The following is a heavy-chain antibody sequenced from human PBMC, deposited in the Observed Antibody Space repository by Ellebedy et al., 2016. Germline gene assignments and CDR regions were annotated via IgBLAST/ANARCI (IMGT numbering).Heavy chain of an antibody. D-gene: IGHD3-16*01. Sequence: GGSLRLSCAASGFTFSSYAMHWVRQAPGKGLEWVAVISYDGSNKYYADSVKGRFTISRDNSKNTLYLQMNSLRAEDTAVYYCARDGHTYYDYVWGGVGSDYFDYWGQGTLVTVSS. CDR3: ARDGHTYYDYVWGGVGSDYFDY. J-gene: IGHJ4*02. V-gene: IGHV3-30-3*01. CDR2: ISYDGSNK. CDR1: GFTFSSYA.